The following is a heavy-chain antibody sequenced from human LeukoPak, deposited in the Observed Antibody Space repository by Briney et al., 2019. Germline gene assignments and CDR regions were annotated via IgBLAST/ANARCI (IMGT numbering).Heavy chain of an antibody. V-gene: IGHV3-74*01. D-gene: IGHD6-19*01. Sequence: PGGSLRLSCVASGFSFSSYWMHWVRQAPGKGLVWVSRINSDESSTTYADSVKGRFTISRDNAKNTLYLQMNSLRAEDTAVYYCAGGRYSSVWYWGQETLVTVSS. J-gene: IGHJ4*02. CDR3: AGGRYSSVWY. CDR1: GFSFSSYW. CDR2: INSDESST.